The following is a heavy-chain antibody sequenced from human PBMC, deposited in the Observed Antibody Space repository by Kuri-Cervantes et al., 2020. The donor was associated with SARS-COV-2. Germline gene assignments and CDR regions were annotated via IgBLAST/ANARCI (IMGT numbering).Heavy chain of an antibody. CDR1: GFIFKNYA. J-gene: IGHJ4*02. D-gene: IGHD6-19*01. CDR2: TVYDGTTK. CDR3: ARDHKSMAMAVAGTAVDY. Sequence: GGSLRLSCAASGFIFKNYAMHWVRQAPGKGLEWVAVTVYDGTTKYYADSVKGRFTISRDNSEKMLYLQVSSLRAEDTAVYYCARDHKSMAMAVAGTAVDYWGQGTLVTVSS. V-gene: IGHV3-30-3*01.